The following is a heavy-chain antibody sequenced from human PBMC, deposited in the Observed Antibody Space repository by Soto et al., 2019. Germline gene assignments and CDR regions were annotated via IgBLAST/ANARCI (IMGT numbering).Heavy chain of an antibody. CDR2: IYPADSDT. Sequence: PGESLKISCNGSGYTFTSYWIGWVRQLPGKGLGWMAIIYPADSDTRYSPSFQGQVTISADKSISTAYLQWSSLRASDTAMYFCARAYGKYFDYWGQGTLVTVSS. CDR3: ARAYGKYFDY. V-gene: IGHV5-51*01. J-gene: IGHJ4*02. CDR1: GYTFTSYW. D-gene: IGHD3-10*01.